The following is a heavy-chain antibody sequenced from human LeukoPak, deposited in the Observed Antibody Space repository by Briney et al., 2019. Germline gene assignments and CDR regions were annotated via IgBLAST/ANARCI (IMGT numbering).Heavy chain of an antibody. CDR3: ARDRSPEGYYDSSHWDYYHGMDV. D-gene: IGHD3-22*01. CDR2: IYYSGST. V-gene: IGHV4-61*01. CDR1: GGSVSSGSYY. J-gene: IGHJ6*02. Sequence: EPSETLSITCTVSGGSVSSGSYYWSWIRQPPGKGLEWIGYIYYSGSTNYNPSLKSRVTISVDTSKNQFSLNLSSVTAADTAMYYCARDRSPEGYYDSSHWDYYHGMDVWGQGTTVTVSS.